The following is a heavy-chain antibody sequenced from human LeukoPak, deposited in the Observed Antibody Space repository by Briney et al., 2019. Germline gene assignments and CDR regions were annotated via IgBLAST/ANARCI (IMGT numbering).Heavy chain of an antibody. CDR2: IYYSGST. Sequence: SETLSLTCTVSGGSVSSGSYYWSWIRQPPGKGLEWIGYIYYSGSTNYNPSLKSRVTISVDTSKNQFSLKLSSVTAADTAVYYCARRGYSGYDSWGQGTLVTVSS. CDR3: ARRGYSGYDS. V-gene: IGHV4-61*01. D-gene: IGHD5-12*01. CDR1: GGSVSSGSYY. J-gene: IGHJ5*02.